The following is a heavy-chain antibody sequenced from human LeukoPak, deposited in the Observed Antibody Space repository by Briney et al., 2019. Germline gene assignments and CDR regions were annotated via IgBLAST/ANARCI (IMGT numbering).Heavy chain of an antibody. V-gene: IGHV3-7*01. CDR1: GFTFSSYA. CDR3: ARFGFGGGSGSYDY. CDR2: IKQDGSEK. D-gene: IGHD3-10*01. Sequence: PGGSLRLSCAASGFTFSSYAMSWVRQAPGKGLEWVANIKQDGSEKYYVDSVKGRFTISRDNAKNSLYLQMNSLRAEDTAVYYCARFGFGGGSGSYDYWGQGTLVTVSS. J-gene: IGHJ4*02.